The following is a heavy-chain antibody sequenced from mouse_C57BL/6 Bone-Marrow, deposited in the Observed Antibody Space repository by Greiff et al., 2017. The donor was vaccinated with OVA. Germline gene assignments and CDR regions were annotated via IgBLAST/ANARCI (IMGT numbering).Heavy chain of an antibody. V-gene: IGHV3-6*01. D-gene: IGHD2-1*01. CDR3: ARGYYGNDWYFDV. CDR2: ISYDGSN. CDR1: GYSITSGYY. Sequence: EVQLQESGPGLVKPSQSLSLTCSVTGYSITSGYYWNWIRQFPGNKLEWMGYISYDGSNNYNPSLKNRISITRDTSKNQFFLKLNSVTTEDTATYYCARGYYGNDWYFDVWGTGTTVTVSS. J-gene: IGHJ1*03.